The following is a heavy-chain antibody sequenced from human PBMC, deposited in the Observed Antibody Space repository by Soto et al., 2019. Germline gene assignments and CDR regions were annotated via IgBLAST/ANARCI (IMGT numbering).Heavy chain of an antibody. D-gene: IGHD5-12*01. CDR2: IIPIFRTP. CDR3: ARSTGSGFRPGTHRFNWFDP. CDR1: GVTFSSFA. Sequence: QVQLVQSGAEVKPPGSSVKVSCQASGVTFSSFAISWVRQAPGQGLEWMGGIIPIFRTPNYAQNFQGRVTITADESTSSVYMELSRLRSEDTAVYYCARSTGSGFRPGTHRFNWFDPWGQGTLVTVSS. V-gene: IGHV1-69*01. J-gene: IGHJ5*02.